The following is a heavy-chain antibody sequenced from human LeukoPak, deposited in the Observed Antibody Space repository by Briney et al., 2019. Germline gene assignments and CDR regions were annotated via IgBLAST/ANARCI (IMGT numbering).Heavy chain of an antibody. D-gene: IGHD6-19*01. V-gene: IGHV3-30*04. J-gene: IGHJ4*02. Sequence: GGSLRLSCAASGFTFSSYAMHWVRQAPGKGLEWVAVISYDGSNKYYADSVKGRFTISRDNSKNTLYLQMNSLRAEDTAVYYCVKREYSSGWYYFDYWGQGTLVTVSS. CDR2: ISYDGSNK. CDR3: VKREYSSGWYYFDY. CDR1: GFTFSSYA.